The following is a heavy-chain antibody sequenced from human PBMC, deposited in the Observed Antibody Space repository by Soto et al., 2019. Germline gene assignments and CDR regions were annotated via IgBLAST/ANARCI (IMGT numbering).Heavy chain of an antibody. CDR3: ARDPYFGAIDY. Sequence: EVQLVESGGGLVQPGGSLRLSCGASGLAFSTSWMAWVRQAPGKGLEWVAELNPDGSVKNDVDAVRGRVTISRDNAKHSVYLHMYSLRVEDTAIYYCARDPYFGAIDYWGRGTLVTVSP. D-gene: IGHD3-16*01. V-gene: IGHV3-7*01. CDR2: LNPDGSVK. J-gene: IGHJ4*02. CDR1: GLAFSTSW.